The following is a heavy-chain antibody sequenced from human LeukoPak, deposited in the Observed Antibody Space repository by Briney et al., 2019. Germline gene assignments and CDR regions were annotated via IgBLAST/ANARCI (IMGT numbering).Heavy chain of an antibody. CDR1: GFTFSSYG. D-gene: IGHD3-10*01. CDR2: ISYDGSNK. Sequence: GGSLRLSCAASGFTFSSYGMHWVRQAPGKGLEWVAVISYDGSNKYYADPVKGRFTISRDNSKNTLYLQMNSLRAEDTAVYYCAKDLEPYYYGSGTADYWGQGTLVTVSS. J-gene: IGHJ4*02. CDR3: AKDLEPYYYGSGTADY. V-gene: IGHV3-30*18.